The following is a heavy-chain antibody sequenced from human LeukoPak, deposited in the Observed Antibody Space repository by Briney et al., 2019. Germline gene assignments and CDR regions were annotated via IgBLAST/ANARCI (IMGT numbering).Heavy chain of an antibody. D-gene: IGHD2-2*01. J-gene: IGHJ6*03. CDR1: GYTFTGYY. V-gene: IGHV1-69*13. Sequence: SVKVSCKASGYTFTGYYMHWVRQAPGQGLEWMGGIIPIFGTANYAQKFQGRVTITADESTSTAYMELSSLRSEDTAVYYCARGSWSPAADPRVLYYYYYMDVWGKGTTVTISS. CDR3: ARGSWSPAADPRVLYYYYYMDV. CDR2: IIPIFGTA.